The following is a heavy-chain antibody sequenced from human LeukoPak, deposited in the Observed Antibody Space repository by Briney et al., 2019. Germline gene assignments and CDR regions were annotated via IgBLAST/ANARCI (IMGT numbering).Heavy chain of an antibody. V-gene: IGHV3-7*05. J-gene: IGHJ5*02. D-gene: IGHD5-18*01. CDR1: GFTFSNYW. Sequence: PGGSLRLSCAASGFTFSNYWMNWVRQAPGKGLECVASIKEDGSEKYYVDSVKGRFTISRDNARNSLSLQMNSLTAEDTALYYCARGLGYGWFDPWGQGILVTVSS. CDR3: ARGLGYGWFDP. CDR2: IKEDGSEK.